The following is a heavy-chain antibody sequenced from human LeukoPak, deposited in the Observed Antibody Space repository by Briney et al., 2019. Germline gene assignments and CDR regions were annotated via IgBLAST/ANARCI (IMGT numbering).Heavy chain of an antibody. CDR1: GYSISSGYY. J-gene: IGHJ4*02. Sequence: SETLSLTCTVSGYSISSGYYWGWIRQPPGKGLEWIGSIYHSGSTYYNPSLKSRVTISVDTSKNQFSLKLSSVTAADTAVYYCAREKYRGVIDYWGQGTLVTVSS. D-gene: IGHD3-10*01. CDR2: IYHSGST. V-gene: IGHV4-38-2*02. CDR3: AREKYRGVIDY.